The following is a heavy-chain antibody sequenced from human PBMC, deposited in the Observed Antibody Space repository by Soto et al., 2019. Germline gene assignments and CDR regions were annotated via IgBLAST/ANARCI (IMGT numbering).Heavy chain of an antibody. CDR1: GGSISSGGYS. J-gene: IGHJ4*02. CDR3: AAGGGLPRYY. D-gene: IGHD5-12*01. CDR2: IYPSGST. V-gene: IGHV4-30-2*01. Sequence: QLQLQESGSGLVKPSQTLSLTCAVSGGSISSGGYSWSWLRQPPGKGLEWIGYIYPSGSTYYNPSLKSRVTLSVDRSKNQFSLKLSSVTAADTAVYYCAAGGGLPRYYWGQGTLVTVSS.